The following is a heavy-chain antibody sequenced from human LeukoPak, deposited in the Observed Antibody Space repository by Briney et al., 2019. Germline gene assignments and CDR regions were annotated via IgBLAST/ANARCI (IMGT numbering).Heavy chain of an antibody. V-gene: IGHV3-7*03. J-gene: IGHJ6*02. Sequence: GGSLRLSCAATGFTLSNHWMTWVRQVPGRGPEWVANVNRDGSETYYLDSVKGRFTISKDNAKNSLYLQMNSLRAEDTALYHCARNNGMDVWGQGTTVIVSS. CDR3: ARNNGMDV. CDR2: VNRDGSET. CDR1: GFTLSNHW.